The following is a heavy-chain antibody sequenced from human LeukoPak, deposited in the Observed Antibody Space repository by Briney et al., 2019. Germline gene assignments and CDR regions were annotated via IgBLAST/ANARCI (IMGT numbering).Heavy chain of an antibody. Sequence: ASVKVSCKASGYTFTSYGISWVRQAPGQGLEWMGWISAYNGNTNYAQKLQGRVTMTTDTSTSTAYMELRSLRSDDAAAYYCARAPVPRGAFDIWGQGTMVTVSS. CDR3: ARAPVPRGAFDI. J-gene: IGHJ3*02. CDR1: GYTFTSYG. CDR2: ISAYNGNT. D-gene: IGHD3-10*01. V-gene: IGHV1-18*01.